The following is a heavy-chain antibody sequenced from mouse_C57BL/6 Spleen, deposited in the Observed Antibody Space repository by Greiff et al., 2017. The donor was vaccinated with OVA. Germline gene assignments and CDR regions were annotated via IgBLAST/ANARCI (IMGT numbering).Heavy chain of an antibody. V-gene: IGHV5-6*01. Sequence: EVQLVESGGDLVKPGGSLKLSCAASGFTFSSYGMSWVRQTPDKRLEWVATISSGGSYTYYPDSVEGRFTISRDNAKNTLYLQMSSLKSEDTAMYYCARDPFITTVVEDVWGTGTTVTVSS. CDR2: ISSGGSYT. CDR3: ARDPFITTVVEDV. J-gene: IGHJ1*03. D-gene: IGHD1-1*01. CDR1: GFTFSSYG.